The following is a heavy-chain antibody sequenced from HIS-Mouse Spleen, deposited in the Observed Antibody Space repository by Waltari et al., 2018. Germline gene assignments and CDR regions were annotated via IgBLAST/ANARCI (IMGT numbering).Heavy chain of an antibody. CDR1: GGSFSGYY. V-gene: IGHV4-34*01. Sequence: QVQLQQWGAGLLKPSETLSLTCAVYGGSFSGYYCSWLRQPPGKGLEWIGEINHSGSTNYNPSLKSRVTRSVDTSKNQFSLKLSSVTAGDTAVYYCARGGLLGAAYFDYWGQGTLVTVSS. J-gene: IGHJ4*02. D-gene: IGHD3-16*01. CDR2: INHSGST. CDR3: ARGGLLGAAYFDY.